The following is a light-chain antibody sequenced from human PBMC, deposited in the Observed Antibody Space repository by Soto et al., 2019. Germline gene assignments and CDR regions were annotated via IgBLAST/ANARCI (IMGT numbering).Light chain of an antibody. CDR3: RQRTHWLWK. V-gene: IGKV3D-20*02. J-gene: IGKJ1*01. CDR2: DAS. CDR1: QSVSSSY. Sequence: IVMAHSRATLRRAAAESSTRWSTSSQSVSSSYLAWYQQKPGQAPRLLIYDASNRATGIPVRFSGSGSGPDTTLTITHVVPAELAVYSWRQRTHWLWKFREGTKVDVK.